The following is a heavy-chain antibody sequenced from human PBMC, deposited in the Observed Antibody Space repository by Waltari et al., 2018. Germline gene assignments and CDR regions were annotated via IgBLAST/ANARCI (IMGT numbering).Heavy chain of an antibody. CDR1: GFTLSNYW. CDR3: VRDQWFAFDI. CDR2: IMTDGREE. V-gene: IGHV3-7*01. J-gene: IGHJ3*02. D-gene: IGHD3-22*01. Sequence: EVQLVESGGGLVQPGGSLRISCAASGFTLSNYWMSWVRQAPGKGLEWVANIMTDGREEYYVDSVRGRFTISRDNAKNSLYLQMNSLRPEDTAVYYCVRDQWFAFDIWGQGTMVTVSS.